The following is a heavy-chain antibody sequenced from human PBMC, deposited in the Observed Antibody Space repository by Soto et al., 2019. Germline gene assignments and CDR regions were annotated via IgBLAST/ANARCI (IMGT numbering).Heavy chain of an antibody. J-gene: IGHJ6*03. CDR2: ISAYNGNT. V-gene: IGHV1-18*01. Sequence: GASVKVSCKASGYTFTSYGISWVRQAPGQGLEWMGWISAYNGNTNYAQKLQGRVTMTTDTSTSTAYMELSSLRSEDTAVYYCASARPHHYYMAFWGKGTSVTVSS. D-gene: IGHD6-6*01. CDR1: GYTFTSYG. CDR3: ASARPHHYYMAF.